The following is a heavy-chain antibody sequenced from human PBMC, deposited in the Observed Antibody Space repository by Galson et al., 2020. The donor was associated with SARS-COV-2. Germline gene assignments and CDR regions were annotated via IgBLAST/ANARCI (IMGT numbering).Heavy chain of an antibody. Sequence: SVKVSCKASGCTFSSYAISWVRQAPGQGLEWMGGIIPIFGTANYAQKFQGRVTITADESTSTAYMELSSLRSEDTAVYYCARILGVNGSGSYQHFDYWGQGTLVTVSS. V-gene: IGHV1-69*13. CDR1: GCTFSSYA. D-gene: IGHD3-10*01. J-gene: IGHJ4*02. CDR3: ARILGVNGSGSYQHFDY. CDR2: IIPIFGTA.